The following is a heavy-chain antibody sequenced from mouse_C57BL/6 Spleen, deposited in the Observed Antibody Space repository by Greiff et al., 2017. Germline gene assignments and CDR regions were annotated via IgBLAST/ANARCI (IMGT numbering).Heavy chain of an antibody. CDR2: IYPGDGDT. D-gene: IGHD3-2*02. CDR1: GYAFSSYW. Sequence: VKLVESGAELVKPGASVKISCKASGYAFSSYWMNWVKQRPGKGLEWIGQIYPGDGDTNYNGKFKGKATLTADKSSSTAYMQLSSLTSEDSAVYFCARSSSSEGYFDYWGQGTTLTVSS. V-gene: IGHV1-80*01. J-gene: IGHJ2*01. CDR3: ARSSSSEGYFDY.